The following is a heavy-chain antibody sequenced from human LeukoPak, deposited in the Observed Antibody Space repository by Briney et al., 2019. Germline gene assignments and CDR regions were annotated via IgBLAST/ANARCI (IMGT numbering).Heavy chain of an antibody. V-gene: IGHV3-21*04. J-gene: IGHJ4*02. Sequence: GGSLRLSCAASGFTFSSYSMNWVRQAPGKGLEWVSSISSSSSYIYYADSVKGRFTISRDNAKNSLYLQMNSLRAEDTAVYYCAKEMVRGVIMPRFFDYWGQGTLVTVSS. D-gene: IGHD3-10*01. CDR2: ISSSSSYI. CDR3: AKEMVRGVIMPRFFDY. CDR1: GFTFSSYS.